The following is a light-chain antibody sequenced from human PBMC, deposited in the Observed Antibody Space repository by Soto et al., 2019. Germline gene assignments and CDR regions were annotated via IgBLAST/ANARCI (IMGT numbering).Light chain of an antibody. V-gene: IGLV2-8*01. CDR1: SSDVGGYNY. J-gene: IGLJ1*01. CDR2: EVS. CDR3: SSYAGSNNYV. Sequence: QSALTQPPSASGSPGQPVTISCTGTSSDVGGYNYVSWYQQHPGKAPKLMIYEVSKRPSGVPDRFSCSKSGNTASLTVSGLQAEDEADYYCSSYAGSNNYVFGTGTKLTVL.